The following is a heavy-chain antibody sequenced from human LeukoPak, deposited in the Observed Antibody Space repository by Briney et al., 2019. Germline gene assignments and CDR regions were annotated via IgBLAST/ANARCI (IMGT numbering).Heavy chain of an antibody. Sequence: PSETLSLTCAVYGGSFSGYYWSWIRQPPGKGLEWIGEINHSGSTNYNPSLKSRVTISVDTSKNQFSLKLSSVTAADTAVYYCARVAGLQYSSSWPNFDYWGQGTLVTVSS. V-gene: IGHV4-34*01. CDR2: INHSGST. D-gene: IGHD6-13*01. CDR1: GGSFSGYY. J-gene: IGHJ4*02. CDR3: ARVAGLQYSSSWPNFDY.